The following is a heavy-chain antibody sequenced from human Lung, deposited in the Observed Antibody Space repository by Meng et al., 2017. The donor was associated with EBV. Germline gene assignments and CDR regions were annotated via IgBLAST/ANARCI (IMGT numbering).Heavy chain of an antibody. V-gene: IGHV4-4*02. CDR3: ANRREIRPYYFDY. CDR2: IYHSGST. D-gene: IGHD1-26*01. CDR1: GCAISSSNW. Sequence: QGLLQESGPGLVKPSGTLSLTGAVSGCAISSSNWWSWVRQTPGKGLEWIGEIYHSGSTNYNPSLKSRITISVDESKNQFSLRLKSVTAADTAVYYCANRREIRPYYFDYWGQGTLVTVSS. J-gene: IGHJ4*02.